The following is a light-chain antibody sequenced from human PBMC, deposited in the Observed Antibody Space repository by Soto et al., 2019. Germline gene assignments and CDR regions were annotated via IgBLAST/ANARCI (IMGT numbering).Light chain of an antibody. CDR1: SRDVGGYNY. J-gene: IGLJ2*01. V-gene: IGLV2-14*01. CDR3: RVYISSIILVF. Sequence: QSVLTQPASVSGSPGQSITISCTGTSRDVGGYNYVSWHQQHPGKAPRVIITEVNNRPSGVSSRFSGSKSGNTASLTICGVKAGDEADYYCRVYISSIILVFFGGGTKVTVL. CDR2: EVN.